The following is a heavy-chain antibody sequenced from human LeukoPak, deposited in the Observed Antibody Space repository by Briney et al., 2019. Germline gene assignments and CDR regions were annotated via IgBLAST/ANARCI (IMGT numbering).Heavy chain of an antibody. CDR1: GGSTSSYY. CDR2: IYYSGST. D-gene: IGHD3-3*01. Sequence: SETLSLTCTVSGGSTSSYYWSWIRQPPGKGLEWIGYIYYSGSTNYNPSLKSRVTISVDTSKNQFSLKLSSVTAADTAVYYCARSDFWSGYFHWFDPWGQGTLVTVSS. V-gene: IGHV4-59*01. J-gene: IGHJ5*02. CDR3: ARSDFWSGYFHWFDP.